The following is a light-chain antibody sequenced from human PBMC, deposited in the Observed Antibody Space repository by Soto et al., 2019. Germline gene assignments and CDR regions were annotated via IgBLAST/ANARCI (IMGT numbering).Light chain of an antibody. J-gene: IGKJ1*01. CDR1: QRISTY. Sequence: DIQLTQSPSSLSAAVGDRVSITCRASQRISTYLNWFQQKPGRAPNLLIFTTSTLESGVSSRFSGSGSGTDFTLTISSLQPEDVATHYCQQSHDTLSTFGQGTRVDI. CDR3: QQSHDTLST. CDR2: TTS. V-gene: IGKV1-39*01.